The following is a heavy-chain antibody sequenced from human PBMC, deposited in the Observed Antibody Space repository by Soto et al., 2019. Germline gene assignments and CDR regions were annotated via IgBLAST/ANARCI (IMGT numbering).Heavy chain of an antibody. D-gene: IGHD6-13*01. CDR1: GFTFSDYY. J-gene: IGHJ2*01. V-gene: IGHV3-11*05. CDR3: ARTIAAAGGRRYFDL. Sequence: QVQLVESGGGLVKPVGSLRLSCAASGFTFSDYYMSWIRQAPGKGLEWVSYISSSSSYTNYADSVKGRFTISRDNAKNSLYLQMNSLSDEDTAVYHCARTIAAAGGRRYFDLWGRGTLVTVSS. CDR2: ISSSSSYT.